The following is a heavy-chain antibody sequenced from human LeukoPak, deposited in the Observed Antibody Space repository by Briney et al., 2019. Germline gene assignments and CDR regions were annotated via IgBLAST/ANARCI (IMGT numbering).Heavy chain of an antibody. V-gene: IGHV1-2*02. CDR3: ARGPRGYCSGGSCYAEEYPPDY. D-gene: IGHD2-15*01. CDR1: GYTFTGYY. CDR2: INPNSGGT. J-gene: IGHJ4*02. Sequence: ASVKVSCKASGYTFTGYYMHWVRQAPGQGLEWMGWINPNSGGTNYAQKFQGRVTITRDTSISTAYMELSRLRSDDTAVYYCARGPRGYCSGGSCYAEEYPPDYWGQGTLVTVSS.